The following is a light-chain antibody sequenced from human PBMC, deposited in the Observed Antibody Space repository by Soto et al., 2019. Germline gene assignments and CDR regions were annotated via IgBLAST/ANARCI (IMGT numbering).Light chain of an antibody. CDR3: QKYNSAPWT. J-gene: IGKJ1*01. Sequence: DIQMTQSPSSLSASVVDRVTITCRASQGISNYLAWYQQQPGKVPKLLIYVASTLQSGVSSRFSGSGTGTDFTLTISSLQPEDVATYYCQKYNSAPWTVGQGTKVEIK. CDR2: VAS. CDR1: QGISNY. V-gene: IGKV1-27*01.